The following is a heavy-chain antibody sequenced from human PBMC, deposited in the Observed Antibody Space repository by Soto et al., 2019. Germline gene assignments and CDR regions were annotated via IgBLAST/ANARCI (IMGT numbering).Heavy chain of an antibody. CDR3: ARVGVGGYCGGDCYPYGMDV. CDR2: ISSSSSTI. CDR1: GFTFSSYS. Sequence: GGSLRLSCAASGFTFSSYSMNWVRQAPGKGLEWVSYISSSSSTIYYADSVKGRFTISRDNAKNSLYLQMNSLRAEDTAVYYCARVGVGGYCGGDCYPYGMDVWGQGTTVTVSS. D-gene: IGHD2-21*01. V-gene: IGHV3-48*04. J-gene: IGHJ6*02.